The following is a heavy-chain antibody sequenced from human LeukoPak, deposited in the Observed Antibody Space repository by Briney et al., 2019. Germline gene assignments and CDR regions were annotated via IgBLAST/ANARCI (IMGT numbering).Heavy chain of an antibody. Sequence: GGSLRLSCAASGFTFSSYSMNWVRQAPGKGLEWASSISSSSSYIYYADSVKGRFTISRDNAKNSLYLQMNSLRAEDTAVYYCARVETYSSSWASTEYFQHWGQGTLVTVSS. V-gene: IGHV3-21*01. CDR2: ISSSSSYI. CDR3: ARVETYSSSWASTEYFQH. D-gene: IGHD6-13*01. J-gene: IGHJ1*01. CDR1: GFTFSSYS.